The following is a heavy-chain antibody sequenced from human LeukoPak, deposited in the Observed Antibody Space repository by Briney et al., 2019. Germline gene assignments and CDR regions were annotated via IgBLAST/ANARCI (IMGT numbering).Heavy chain of an antibody. D-gene: IGHD4-23*01. CDR2: INHSGTT. V-gene: IGHV4-34*01. Sequence: SETLSLTCAVYGGSFSGYYGSWIRQPPEKGLEGIGEINHSGTTDYNPSLKSRVTISVDTSTKQFSLKLSSVQAADTAVYYSARFRPRHTVVNPYYYYGMDVWGQGTTVTVSS. J-gene: IGHJ6*02. CDR1: GGSFSGYY. CDR3: ARFRPRHTVVNPYYYYGMDV.